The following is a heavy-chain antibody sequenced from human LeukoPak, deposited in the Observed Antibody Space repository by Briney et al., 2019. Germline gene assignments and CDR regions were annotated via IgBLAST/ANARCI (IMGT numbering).Heavy chain of an antibody. V-gene: IGHV3-33*01. J-gene: IGHJ3*02. CDR3: ARDSLRYDAFDI. Sequence: GRSLRLSCAASGFTFSSYGMHWVRQAPGKGLEWVAVIWYDGSNIYYADSVKGRFTISRDNSKNTLYLQMNSLRAEDTAVYYCARDSLRYDAFDIWGQGTMVTVSS. CDR2: IWYDGSNI. D-gene: IGHD3-9*01. CDR1: GFTFSSYG.